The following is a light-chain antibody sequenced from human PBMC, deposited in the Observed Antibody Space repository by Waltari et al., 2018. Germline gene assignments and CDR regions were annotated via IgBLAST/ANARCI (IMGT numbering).Light chain of an antibody. Sequence: EIVLTQSPATLSLSPGERATLSCRASQSVGTYLAWYQQKPGQAPRLLISDASYRASGIPARFSGSGSGTDFTLTISGLQPDDFATYYCQQSFSPPYTFAQGTRLDIK. CDR1: QSVGTY. V-gene: IGKV3-11*01. J-gene: IGKJ2*01. CDR3: QQSFSPPYT. CDR2: DAS.